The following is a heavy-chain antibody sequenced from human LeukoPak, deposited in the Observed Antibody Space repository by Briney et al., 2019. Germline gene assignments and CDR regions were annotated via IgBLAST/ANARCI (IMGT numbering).Heavy chain of an antibody. CDR1: GGSISSGDYY. D-gene: IGHD6-19*01. CDR2: IYYSGST. Sequence: SQTLSLTCTVSGGSISSGDYYWSWIRQPPGKGLEWIGYIYYSGSTYYNPSLKSRVTISVDTSKNQFSLKLSSVTAADTAVYYCAGLSSGWYEVGYWGQGTLVTVSS. V-gene: IGHV4-30-4*01. J-gene: IGHJ4*02. CDR3: AGLSSGWYEVGY.